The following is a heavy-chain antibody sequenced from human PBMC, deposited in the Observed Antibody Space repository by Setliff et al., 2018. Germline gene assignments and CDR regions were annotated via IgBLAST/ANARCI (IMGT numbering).Heavy chain of an antibody. CDR2: IYSEGTT. CDR1: DGSLSTYY. V-gene: IGHV4-59*01. CDR3: ARGGVLGTGDFDY. Sequence: PSETLSLTCTVSDGSLSTYYWSWIRQPPGKGLEFIGYIYSEGTTNYSPSLRSRVTLSSDTSKNQFSLQLTSVTSADTAVYFCARGGVLGTGDFDYWGQGTLVTVSS. D-gene: IGHD2-8*01. J-gene: IGHJ4*02.